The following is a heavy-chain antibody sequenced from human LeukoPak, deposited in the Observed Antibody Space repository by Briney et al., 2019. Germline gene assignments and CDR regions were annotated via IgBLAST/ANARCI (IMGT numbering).Heavy chain of an antibody. V-gene: IGHV3-21*04. J-gene: IGHJ3*02. Sequence: GGSLRLSCAASGFTFSSSGMDWVRQVPGKGLEWVSTISSSGSTIYYADSVKGRFTISRDNAKNSLYLQMNSLRAEDTAVYYCARRANYYDSSGLIVDAFDIWGQGTMVTVSS. CDR2: ISSSGSTI. CDR3: ARRANYYDSSGLIVDAFDI. CDR1: GFTFSSSG. D-gene: IGHD3-22*01.